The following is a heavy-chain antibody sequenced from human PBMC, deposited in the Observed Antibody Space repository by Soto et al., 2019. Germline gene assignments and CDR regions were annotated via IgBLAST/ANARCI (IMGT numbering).Heavy chain of an antibody. J-gene: IGHJ4*02. D-gene: IGHD1-26*01. Sequence: QITLKESGPTLVKPTQTLTLTCTFSGFSLSTSGVGVGWIRQPPGKALEWLALIYWDDDKRYSPSLKSRLTMTKDPTHNQVARTITAMDPVHTATYYCAIQPDIVGESVAYYFDRWGQGTLVTVSS. CDR1: GFSLSTSGVG. V-gene: IGHV2-5*02. CDR3: AIQPDIVGESVAYYFDR. CDR2: IYWDDDK.